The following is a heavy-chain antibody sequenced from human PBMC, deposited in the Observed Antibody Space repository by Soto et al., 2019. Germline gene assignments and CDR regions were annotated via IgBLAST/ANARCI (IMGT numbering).Heavy chain of an antibody. CDR2: IYYSGST. D-gene: IGHD3-3*02. V-gene: IGHV4-59*08. CDR1: GDSISSYY. Sequence: PSETLSLTCAVSGDSISSYYCMWIRQPPGKGLEWIGYIYYSGSTNYNPSLKSRVTISVDTSKNQFSLKLSSVTAADTAVYYCASPKIAFYNWFDPWGQGTLVTVSS. J-gene: IGHJ5*02. CDR3: ASPKIAFYNWFDP.